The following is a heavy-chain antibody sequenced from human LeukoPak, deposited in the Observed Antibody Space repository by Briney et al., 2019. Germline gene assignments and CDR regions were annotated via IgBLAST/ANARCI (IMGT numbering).Heavy chain of an antibody. Sequence: GGSLRLSCGASGFTFSSYWMSWVRQAPGKGLEWVANIKQDGSEKYYVDSVKGRFTISRDNAKNSLYLQMNSLRAEDTAVYYCARQRYNWFDPWGQGTLVTVSS. CDR1: GFTFSSYW. J-gene: IGHJ5*02. CDR2: IKQDGSEK. V-gene: IGHV3-7*01. CDR3: ARQRYNWFDP. D-gene: IGHD6-25*01.